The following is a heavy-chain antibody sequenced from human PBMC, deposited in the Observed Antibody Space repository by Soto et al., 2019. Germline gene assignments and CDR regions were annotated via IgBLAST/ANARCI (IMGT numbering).Heavy chain of an antibody. V-gene: IGHV3-23*01. Sequence: EVQLLESGGGVVQPGGSLRLSCVASGFNFKKFAMAWVRQAAGEGLEWVSGISCCGGSASYADSVKGRFSIARDDSKNTVSLKLNSLRVEDTAQYYCAKADGQQWLIPHLDNWGQGTLVTVS. J-gene: IGHJ4*02. CDR1: GFNFKKFA. D-gene: IGHD6-19*01. CDR3: AKADGQQWLIPHLDN. CDR2: ISCCGGSA.